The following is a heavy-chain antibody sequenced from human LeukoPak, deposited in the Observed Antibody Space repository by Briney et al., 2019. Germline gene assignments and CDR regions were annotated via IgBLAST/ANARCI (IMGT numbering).Heavy chain of an antibody. V-gene: IGHV3-23*01. CDR1: ASTSSTSA. CDR2: IVVRVGRT. CDR3: AHQDVGYGSGSYYEDY. Sequence: GRSLTLSCAASASTSSTSAMSCVRHPPGKGLEWVPAIVVRVGRTTYADSRTGRSTISRNTSKNTLYLQMNSLRAEDTAVYYCAHQDVGYGSGSYYEDYWGQGTLVTVSS. D-gene: IGHD3-10*01. J-gene: IGHJ4*02.